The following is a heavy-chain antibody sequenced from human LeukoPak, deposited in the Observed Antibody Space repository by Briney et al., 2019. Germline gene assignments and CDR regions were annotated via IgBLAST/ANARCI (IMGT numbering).Heavy chain of an antibody. J-gene: IGHJ6*03. CDR2: ISGSGGST. CDR3: ANTARIAPRYYYYYMDV. V-gene: IGHV3-23*01. CDR1: AFTVSTNY. Sequence: PGGSLRLSCAASAFTVSTNYMNWVRQAPGKGLEWVSAISGSGGSTYYADSVKGRFTISRDNSKNTLYLQMNSLRAEDTAVYYCANTARIAPRYYYYYMDVWGKGTTVTVSS. D-gene: IGHD6-13*01.